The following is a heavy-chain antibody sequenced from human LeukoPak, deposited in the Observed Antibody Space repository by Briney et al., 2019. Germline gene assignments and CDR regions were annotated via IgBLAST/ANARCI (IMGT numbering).Heavy chain of an antibody. D-gene: IGHD4-17*01. CDR2: ISGGTGTP. V-gene: IGHV3-23*01. CDR3: AKRRTTVITMDYFDY. J-gene: IGHJ4*02. CDR1: GFTFSSYA. Sequence: GGSLRLSCAASGFTFSSYAMSWVRQAPGKGLEWVSGISGGTGTPYYVDSVKGRFIISRDNSKNTLYLQMTSLRGEDTAVYYCAKRRTTVITMDYFDYWGQGILVTVSS.